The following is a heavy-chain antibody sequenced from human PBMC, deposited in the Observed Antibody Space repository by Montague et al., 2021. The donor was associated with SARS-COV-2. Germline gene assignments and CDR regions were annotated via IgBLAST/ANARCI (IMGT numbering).Heavy chain of an antibody. CDR1: GFTFTSYS. CDR2: ISTSSSTI. CDR3: ARDLGLVPAMVYYYYYGMDV. D-gene: IGHD5-18*01. J-gene: IGHJ6*02. Sequence: SLSLSFSASGFTFTSYSMHWVRQAPGKGLEWVSFISTSSSTIYYADSVKGRFTISRDNAKNSLYLQMNSLRDEDTAVYYCARDLGLVPAMVYYYYYGMDVGGQGTTVTVSS. V-gene: IGHV3-48*02.